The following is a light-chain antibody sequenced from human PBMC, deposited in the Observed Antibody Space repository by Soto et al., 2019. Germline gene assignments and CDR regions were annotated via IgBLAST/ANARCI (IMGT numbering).Light chain of an antibody. V-gene: IGLV2-14*01. Sequence: QSALTQPASVSGSPGQSITISCTGTSSDVGGYNYVSWYQQHPGKAPKLMLYDVSNRPSRVSNRFSGSKSGNTASLTISGLQAEDEAVYYCSSYTSSSTPPYVFGTGTKLTVL. CDR1: SSDVGGYNY. CDR3: SSYTSSSTPPYV. J-gene: IGLJ1*01. CDR2: DVS.